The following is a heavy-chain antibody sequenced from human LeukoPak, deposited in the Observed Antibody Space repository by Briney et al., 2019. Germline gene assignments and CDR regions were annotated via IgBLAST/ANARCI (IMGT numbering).Heavy chain of an antibody. V-gene: IGHV5-51*01. CDR3: ATTSRQYYGSGVNAFDI. J-gene: IGHJ3*02. CDR2: IYPGDSDT. Sequence: PGKSLKISCKGSGYSFTSYWIGWVRQMPGKGLEWMGIIYPGDSDTRYSPSFQGQVTISADKSISTAYLQWSSLKASDTAMYYCATTSRQYYGSGVNAFDIWGQGTMVTVSS. CDR1: GYSFTSYW. D-gene: IGHD3-10*01.